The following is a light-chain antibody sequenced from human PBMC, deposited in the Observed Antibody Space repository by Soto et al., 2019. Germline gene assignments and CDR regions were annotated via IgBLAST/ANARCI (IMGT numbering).Light chain of an antibody. V-gene: IGKV3-20*01. CDR1: QSVSSNY. CDR2: GAS. Sequence: EIVLTQSPGTLSLSPGETATLSCMASQSVSSNYLAWYPPKPGQAPRLLVYGASSRATGIPDRFSGSGSGTDFTLTISRLEPEDFAVYYCQQYGGSPMTFGQGTKGDIK. CDR3: QQYGGSPMT. J-gene: IGKJ1*01.